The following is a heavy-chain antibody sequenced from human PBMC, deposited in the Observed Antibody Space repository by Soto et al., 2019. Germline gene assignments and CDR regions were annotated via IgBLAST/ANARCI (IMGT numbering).Heavy chain of an antibody. CDR2: VYHNGIM. V-gene: IGHV4-38-2*02. CDR3: AALWFGELAFNY. CDR1: GYSIRSGYY. J-gene: IGHJ4*01. Sequence: SETLSLTCSVSGYSIRSGYYWGWVRQAPGRGLEWLGSVYHNGIMFHNPSFQSRVTISVDTPKNQFSLNLRSVTAADTAVYYCAALWFGELAFNYWGHGILVTVSS. D-gene: IGHD3-10*01.